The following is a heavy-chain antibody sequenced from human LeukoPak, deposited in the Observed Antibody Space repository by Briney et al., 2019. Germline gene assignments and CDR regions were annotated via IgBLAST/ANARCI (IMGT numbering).Heavy chain of an antibody. CDR1: GFALTTYN. D-gene: IGHD6-19*01. CDR2: VTAFNENT. Sequence: GASVKVSCKASGFALTTYNIVWLRQAPGQGLEWVGWVTAFNENTHYSRRFQGRVTMTRDTSTSTAYMELRSLRSDDTAVYYCARAGIAVAGQEPTIDYWGQGTLVTVSS. V-gene: IGHV1-18*01. J-gene: IGHJ4*02. CDR3: ARAGIAVAGQEPTIDY.